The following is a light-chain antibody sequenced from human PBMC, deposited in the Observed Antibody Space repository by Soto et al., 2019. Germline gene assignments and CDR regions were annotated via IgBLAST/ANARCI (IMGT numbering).Light chain of an antibody. CDR3: QQYFSTPRT. CDR2: WAS. J-gene: IGKJ1*01. Sequence: DIVMTQSPDSLAVALGERATINCKSSQSVLYSSNNKDYLAWYHQKPGQPPKLLIYWASTRDSGVPDRFSGSGSGTDFTLTISSLQAEDVAVYYCQQYFSTPRTFGQGTKVDIK. CDR1: QSVLYSSNNKDY. V-gene: IGKV4-1*01.